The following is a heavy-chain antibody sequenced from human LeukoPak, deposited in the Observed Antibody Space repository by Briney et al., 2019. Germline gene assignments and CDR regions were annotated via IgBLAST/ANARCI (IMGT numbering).Heavy chain of an antibody. Sequence: PSETLSLTCTVSGGSISSYYWSWIRQPPGKGLEWIGYIYYSGSTNYNPSLKSRVTISVDTSKNQFSLKLSSVTAADTAVYYCARGMGTIFGVVTTLDPWGQGTLVTVSS. D-gene: IGHD3-3*01. J-gene: IGHJ5*02. CDR3: ARGMGTIFGVVTTLDP. CDR2: IYYSGST. CDR1: GGSISSYY. V-gene: IGHV4-59*01.